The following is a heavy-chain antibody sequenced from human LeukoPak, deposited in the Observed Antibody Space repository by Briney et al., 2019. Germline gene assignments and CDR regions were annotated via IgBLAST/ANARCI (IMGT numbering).Heavy chain of an antibody. CDR1: GYTFSSYG. Sequence: ASVKVSCKASGYTFSSYGISWVRQAPGQGLGWMGWISVYSGNTNYAQRFQDRVTMTTDTPTTTAYMELRSLRSDDTAMYYCARDANGVLGDYWGQGTLVTVSS. CDR3: ARDANGVLGDY. J-gene: IGHJ4*02. V-gene: IGHV1-18*01. CDR2: ISVYSGNT. D-gene: IGHD2-8*01.